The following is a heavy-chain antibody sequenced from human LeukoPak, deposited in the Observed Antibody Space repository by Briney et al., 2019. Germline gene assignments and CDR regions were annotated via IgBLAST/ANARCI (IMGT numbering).Heavy chain of an antibody. CDR1: GFTFSSSA. CDR3: AKEFYGGNAGTLGFDY. D-gene: IGHD4-23*01. Sequence: PGGSLRLSCAASGFTFSSSAMSWVRQAPGKGLEWVSAISGSGGNRYYADSVKGRFTISRDNSKNTLYLQMNSLRAEDTAVYYCAKEFYGGNAGTLGFDYWGQGTLVTVSS. J-gene: IGHJ4*02. V-gene: IGHV3-23*01. CDR2: ISGSGGNR.